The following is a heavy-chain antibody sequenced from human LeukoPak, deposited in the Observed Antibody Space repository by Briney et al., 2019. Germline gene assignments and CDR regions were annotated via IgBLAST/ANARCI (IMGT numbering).Heavy chain of an antibody. J-gene: IGHJ4*02. CDR2: ISHSGST. CDR1: GYSISSAY. D-gene: IGHD5-18*01. Sequence: PSETLSLTCTVSGYSISSAYGGWIRQPPGKGLEWIATISHSGSTYYNPSLKSRVTISGDTSQSQYSPKLSSVTAADTAVYYCARVNTVMATFDYWGQGTLVTVSS. CDR3: ARVNTVMATFDY. V-gene: IGHV4-38-2*02.